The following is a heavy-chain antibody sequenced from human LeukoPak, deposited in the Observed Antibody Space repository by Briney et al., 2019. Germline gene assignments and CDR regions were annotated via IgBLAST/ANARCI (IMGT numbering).Heavy chain of an antibody. CDR2: VGIVGDT. Sequence: PGGSLRLSCAASGFTFSSYGMHWVRQATGKGLEWVSAVGIVGDTFYTGSVKGRFTTSRENAENSLFLQMNSLRAGDTAVYYCAREGRGSSADAFDIWGQGTMVTVSS. CDR3: AREGRGSSADAFDI. V-gene: IGHV3-13*01. J-gene: IGHJ3*02. CDR1: GFTFSSYG. D-gene: IGHD3-16*01.